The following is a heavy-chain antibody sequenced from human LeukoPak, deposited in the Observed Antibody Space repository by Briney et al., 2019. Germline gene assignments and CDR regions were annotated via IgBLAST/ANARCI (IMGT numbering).Heavy chain of an antibody. D-gene: IGHD5-18*01. CDR1: GFTFTSYW. CDR3: SRGEFEWIQGSYGLSV. CDR2: IKQDGREK. Sequence: GGSLRLSCAASGFTFTSYWMTWVRQAPGKGLEWVANIKQDGREKYYVDSAKGRFTIARDNARNSLYLQINSLRAEDTAVYYCSRGEFEWIQGSYGLSVWGQGTTVTVSS. J-gene: IGHJ6*02. V-gene: IGHV3-7*01.